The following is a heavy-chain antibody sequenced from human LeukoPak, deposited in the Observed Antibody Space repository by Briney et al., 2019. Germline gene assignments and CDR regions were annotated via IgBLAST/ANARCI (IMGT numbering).Heavy chain of an antibody. Sequence: PGGSLRLSCAASGFTFSSYAMSWVRQAPGKGLEWVGRIKSKTDGGTTDYAAPVKGRFTISRDDSKNTLYLQMNSLKTEDTAVYYCTTDGTYYDFWSGPLDYGMDVWGQGTTVTVSS. D-gene: IGHD3-3*01. CDR1: GFTFSSYA. J-gene: IGHJ6*02. CDR2: IKSKTDGGTT. V-gene: IGHV3-15*01. CDR3: TTDGTYYDFWSGPLDYGMDV.